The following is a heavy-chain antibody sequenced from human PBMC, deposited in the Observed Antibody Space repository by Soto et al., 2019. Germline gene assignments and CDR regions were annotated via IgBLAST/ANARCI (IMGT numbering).Heavy chain of an antibody. Sequence: QVQLVESGGGVVQPGRSLRLSCAASGFPFSDYAMHWVRQAPGKGLEWVAVISFDGSNTYYADSVKGRFTVSRDNSKHPLSLQMNSLRSVDTALYYCAKALRGGCDYWGQGALVTVSS. D-gene: IGHD3-10*01. CDR3: AKALRGGCDY. J-gene: IGHJ4*02. V-gene: IGHV3-30*18. CDR2: ISFDGSNT. CDR1: GFPFSDYA.